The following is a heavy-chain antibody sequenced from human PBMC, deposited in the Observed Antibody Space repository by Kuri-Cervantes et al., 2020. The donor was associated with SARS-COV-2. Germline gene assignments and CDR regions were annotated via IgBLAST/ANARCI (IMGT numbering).Heavy chain of an antibody. CDR2: IIPLFGTT. CDR3: ARDRVGRENAFDV. J-gene: IGHJ3*01. Sequence: SVKVSCKAIGDTVSSYSISWERQAPGQGLEWMGGIIPLFGTTGSAQTFRGRITITADKSTNTAYMELSSLTSEDTAMYFCARDRVGRENAFDVWGLGTMVTVSS. D-gene: IGHD5-24*01. CDR1: GDTVSSYS. V-gene: IGHV1-69*06.